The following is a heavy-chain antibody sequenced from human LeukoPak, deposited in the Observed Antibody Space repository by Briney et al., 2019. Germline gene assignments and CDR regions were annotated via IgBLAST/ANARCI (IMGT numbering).Heavy chain of an antibody. D-gene: IGHD6-19*01. V-gene: IGHV3-33*01. CDR1: GFTFGSYG. CDR2: IWYDGNNK. CDR3: AREGSGVAGHFDY. Sequence: PGGSLRLSCAASGFTFGSYGMHWVRQAPGKGLEWVAVIWYDGNNKYYADSVKGRFTISRDNSKNTLYLQMNSLRAEDTAVYYCAREGSGVAGHFDYWGQGTLVTVSS. J-gene: IGHJ4*02.